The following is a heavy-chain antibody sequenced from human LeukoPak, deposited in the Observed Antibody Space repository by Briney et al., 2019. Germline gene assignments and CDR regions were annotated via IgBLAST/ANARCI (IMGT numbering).Heavy chain of an antibody. J-gene: IGHJ4*02. Sequence: GGSLRLSCAASGFTFDDYAMHWVRQAPGKGLEWVSGISWNSGSIGYADSVKGRFTISRDNAKNSLYLQMNSLRAEDTALYYCAKDSYQLRWSFNYFDYWGQGTLVTVSS. CDR1: GFTFDDYA. D-gene: IGHD4-23*01. CDR2: ISWNSGSI. V-gene: IGHV3-9*01. CDR3: AKDSYQLRWSFNYFDY.